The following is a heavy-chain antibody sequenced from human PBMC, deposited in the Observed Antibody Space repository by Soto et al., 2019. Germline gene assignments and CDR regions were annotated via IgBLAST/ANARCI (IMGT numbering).Heavy chain of an antibody. V-gene: IGHV1-69*13. CDR1: GGTFSSYA. CDR3: ARGAPLEGSYYFDY. J-gene: IGHJ4*02. D-gene: IGHD1-26*01. CDR2: IIPIFGTA. Sequence: SVKVSCKASGGTFSSYAISWVRQAPGQGLEWMGGIIPIFGTANYAQKFQGRVTITADESTSTAYMELSSLRSEDTAVYYCARGAPLEGSYYFDYWGQGTLVTVSS.